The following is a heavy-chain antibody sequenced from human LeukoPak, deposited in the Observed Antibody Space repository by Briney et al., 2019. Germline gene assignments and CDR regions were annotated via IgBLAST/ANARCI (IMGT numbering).Heavy chain of an antibody. D-gene: IGHD6-13*01. Sequence: PGGSLRLSCAASGFTFGSYWMHWVRQAPGKGLVWVSRINSDGTSTNYADSVKGRFTISRDNAKNTLYLQMNGLRAEDTAVYYCARGRAAAGIIDYWGQGTLVTVSS. CDR1: GFTFGSYW. CDR2: INSDGTST. J-gene: IGHJ4*02. V-gene: IGHV3-74*01. CDR3: ARGRAAAGIIDY.